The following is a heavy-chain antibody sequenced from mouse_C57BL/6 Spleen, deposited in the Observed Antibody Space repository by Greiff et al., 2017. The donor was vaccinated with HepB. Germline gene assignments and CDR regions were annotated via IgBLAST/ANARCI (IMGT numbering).Heavy chain of an antibody. CDR2: IDPSDSYT. J-gene: IGHJ2*01. CDR1: DYTFTSYW. V-gene: IGHV1-50*01. CDR3: AAYYSNYVDY. Sequence: QVQLQQPGAELVKPGASVKLSCKASDYTFTSYWMQWVKQRPGQGLEWIGEIDPSDSYTNYNQKLKGKATLTVDTSSSTAYMQLSSLTSEDSAVYYCAAYYSNYVDYWGQGTTLTVSS. D-gene: IGHD2-5*01.